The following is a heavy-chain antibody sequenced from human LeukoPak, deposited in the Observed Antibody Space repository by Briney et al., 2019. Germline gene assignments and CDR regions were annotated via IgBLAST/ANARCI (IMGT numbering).Heavy chain of an antibody. D-gene: IGHD3-3*01. CDR1: VGTFSSYA. Sequence: SVKVSCKASVGTFSSYAISWERHAPGQGLEWMGRIIPILGIANYAQKFQGRVTITADKSTSTAYMELSSLRSEDTAVYYCAHTRFLEWFAYGMDVWGQGTTVTVSS. CDR2: IIPILGIA. V-gene: IGHV1-69*04. CDR3: AHTRFLEWFAYGMDV. J-gene: IGHJ6*02.